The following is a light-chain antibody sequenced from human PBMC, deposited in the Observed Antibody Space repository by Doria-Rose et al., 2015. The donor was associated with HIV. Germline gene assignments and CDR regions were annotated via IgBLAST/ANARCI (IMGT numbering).Light chain of an antibody. CDR3: QQYYDTPS. V-gene: IGKV4-1*01. CDR2: WAS. CDR1: QSLLYTSKNY. Sequence: TQPPESLGMSLGERATLNCKSNQSLLYTSKNYLAWYQQKPGQPPKLLIYWASTRQCGVPARFSGSGSGTDFTLTISSLEAEDVAVYYCQQYYDTPSFGPGTTVDIK. J-gene: IGKJ3*01.